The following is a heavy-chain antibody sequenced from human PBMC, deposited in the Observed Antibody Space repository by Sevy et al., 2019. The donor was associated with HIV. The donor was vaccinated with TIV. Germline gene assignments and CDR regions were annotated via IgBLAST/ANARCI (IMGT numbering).Heavy chain of an antibody. Sequence: GGSLRLSCAASGFTFNTYGMHWVRQTPGKGLEWVAVISYDGTDTYYVDSVKGRFTISKDNSKNTLSLQMNSLRVEDTAVYYCAKAAIVVVSASPNCFDSWGPGTVVTVS. D-gene: IGHD2-21*02. V-gene: IGHV3-30*18. CDR3: AKAAIVVVSASPNCFDS. CDR2: ISYDGTDT. CDR1: GFTFNTYG. J-gene: IGHJ4*02.